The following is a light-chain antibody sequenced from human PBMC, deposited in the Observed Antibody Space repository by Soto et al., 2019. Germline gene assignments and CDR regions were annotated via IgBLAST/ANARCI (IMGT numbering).Light chain of an antibody. J-gene: IGKJ5*01. Sequence: IQLTQSPSSLSASVGDRVTITCRASQGISSFLAWYQRKPGKAPKLLIYAASTLQTGVPSRFSGSGSGTDFTLTISSLQPADFATYYCQQLNSYPITFGQGTRLEIK. CDR2: AAS. CDR1: QGISSF. CDR3: QQLNSYPIT. V-gene: IGKV1-9*01.